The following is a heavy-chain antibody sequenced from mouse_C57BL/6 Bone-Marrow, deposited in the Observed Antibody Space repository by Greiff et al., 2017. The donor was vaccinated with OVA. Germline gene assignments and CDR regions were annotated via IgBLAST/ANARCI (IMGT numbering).Heavy chain of an antibody. CDR1: GYTFTSYG. Sequence: LVESGAELARPGASVKLSCKASGYTFTSYGISWVKQRTGQGLEWIGEIYPRSGNTYYNEKFKGKATLTADKSSSTAYMELRSLTSEDSAVYFCARTYDDAMDYWGQGTSVTVSS. CDR2: IYPRSGNT. D-gene: IGHD2-3*01. V-gene: IGHV1-81*01. CDR3: ARTYDDAMDY. J-gene: IGHJ4*01.